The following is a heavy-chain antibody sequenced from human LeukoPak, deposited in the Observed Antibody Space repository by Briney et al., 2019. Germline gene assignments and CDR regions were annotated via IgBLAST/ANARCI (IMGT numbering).Heavy chain of an antibody. J-gene: IGHJ6*03. CDR2: ISPYNGNT. CDR3: ARTSTYYDILTGYYRRSPNYYYYMDV. CDR1: GYTFTNYG. Sequence: ASVTVPCLASGYTFTNYGISWLRQAPGQGLDWMGWISPYNGNTNYPQKLQGRVTMTTDTSTSTAYMELRSLRSDDTAVYYCARTSTYYDILTGYYRRSPNYYYYMDVWGKGTTVTVSS. V-gene: IGHV1-18*01. D-gene: IGHD3-9*01.